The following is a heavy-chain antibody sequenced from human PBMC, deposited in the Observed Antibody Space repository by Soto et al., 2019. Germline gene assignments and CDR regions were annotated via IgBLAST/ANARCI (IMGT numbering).Heavy chain of an antibody. CDR1: GYSFTSYW. CDR2: IYPGDSDT. V-gene: IGHV5-51*01. Sequence: LGESLKISCKGSGYSFTSYWIGWVRQMPGKGLEWMGIIYPGDSDTRYSPSFQGQVTISADKSISTAYLQWSSLKASDTAMYYCARITYYDILTGYFYYGMDVWGQGTTVTVSS. J-gene: IGHJ6*02. D-gene: IGHD3-9*01. CDR3: ARITYYDILTGYFYYGMDV.